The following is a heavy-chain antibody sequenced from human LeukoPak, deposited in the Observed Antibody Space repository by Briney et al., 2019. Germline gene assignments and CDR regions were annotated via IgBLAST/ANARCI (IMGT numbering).Heavy chain of an antibody. J-gene: IGHJ6*03. D-gene: IGHD4-11*01. CDR2: IYTSGST. CDR1: GGSFSGYY. Sequence: PSETLSLTCAVYGGSFSGYYWSWIRQPAGKGLEWIGRIYTSGSTNYNPSLKSRVTMSVDTSKSQFSLKLSSVTAADTAVYYCARDRDSNYSYYYYYYMDVWGKGTTVTVSS. CDR3: ARDRDSNYSYYYYYYMDV. V-gene: IGHV4-4*07.